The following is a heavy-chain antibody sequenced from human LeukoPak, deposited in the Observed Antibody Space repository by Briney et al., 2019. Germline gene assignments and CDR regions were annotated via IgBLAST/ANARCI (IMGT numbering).Heavy chain of an antibody. D-gene: IGHD6-19*01. CDR2: TYYRSKWYN. Sequence: SQTLSLTCAISGDSVSSNSAAWNWIRQSPSRGLEWLGRTYYRSKWYNDYAVSVKSRITINPDTSKNQFSLQLNSVTPEDTAVYYCARDRGSGGWYPLYYFDYWGQGTLVTVSS. V-gene: IGHV6-1*01. J-gene: IGHJ4*02. CDR3: ARDRGSGGWYPLYYFDY. CDR1: GDSVSSNSAA.